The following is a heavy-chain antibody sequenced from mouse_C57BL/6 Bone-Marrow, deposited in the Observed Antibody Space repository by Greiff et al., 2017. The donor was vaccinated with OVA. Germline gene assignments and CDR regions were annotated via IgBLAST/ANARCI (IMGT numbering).Heavy chain of an antibody. CDR1: YTFSRRVH. CDR2: GQGLEWIG. D-gene: IGHD1-1*01. CDR3: SEDSAVYYCALYYYGRPWYFDV. V-gene: IGHV1-87*01. J-gene: IGHJ1*03. Sequence: QVQLQQSGPELARPWASVKISCQAFYTFSRRVHFAIRDTNYWMQWVKQRPGQGLEWIGAIYPGNGETRYNQNFKGKATLTADKSSSTAYMQLSSLTSEDSAVYYCALYYYGRPWYFDVWGTGTTVTVSS.